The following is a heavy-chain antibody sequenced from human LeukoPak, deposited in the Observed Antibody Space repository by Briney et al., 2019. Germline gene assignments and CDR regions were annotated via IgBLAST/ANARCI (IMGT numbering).Heavy chain of an antibody. CDR1: VGSISSGGYY. D-gene: IGHD1-26*01. J-gene: IGHJ5*02. Sequence: ASETLSLTCTVSVGSISSGGYYWSWIRQHPGKGLEWIGYIYYSGSTYYNPSLKSRVTISVDTAKNQFSLKLSSVTAADTAVYYCVREWSSDWFDPWGQGTLVTVSS. CDR3: VREWSSDWFDP. CDR2: IYYSGST. V-gene: IGHV4-31*03.